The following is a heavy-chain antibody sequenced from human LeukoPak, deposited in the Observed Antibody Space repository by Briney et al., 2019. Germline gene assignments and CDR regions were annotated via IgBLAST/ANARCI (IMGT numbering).Heavy chain of an antibody. CDR1: GFTFSSYS. CDR3: ARVRLQPRTLLDDAFDI. CDR2: ISSSSSTI. D-gene: IGHD1-14*01. Sequence: PGGSLRLSCAASGFTFSSYSMNWVRQAPGKGLEWVSYISSSSSTIYYADSVKGRFTISRDNAKNSLYLQMNSLRAEDTAVYYCARVRLQPRTLLDDAFDIWGQGTMVTVSS. J-gene: IGHJ3*02. V-gene: IGHV3-48*04.